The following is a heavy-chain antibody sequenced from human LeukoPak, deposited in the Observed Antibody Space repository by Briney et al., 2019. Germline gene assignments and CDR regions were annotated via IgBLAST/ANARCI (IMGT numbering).Heavy chain of an antibody. V-gene: IGHV4-4*09. J-gene: IGHJ6*03. D-gene: IGHD6-6*01. Sequence: SETLSLTCTVSGGSISSYYWSWIRQPAGKGLEWIGYIYTSGSTNYNPSLKSRVTISVDTSKNQFSLKLSSVTAADTAVYYCARLQAVYSSSFGYYYYYMDVWGKGTTVTVSS. CDR3: ARLQAVYSSSFGYYYYYMDV. CDR2: IYTSGST. CDR1: GGSISSYY.